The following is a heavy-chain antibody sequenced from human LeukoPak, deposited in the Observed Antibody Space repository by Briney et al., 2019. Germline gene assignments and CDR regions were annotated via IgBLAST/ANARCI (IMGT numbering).Heavy chain of an antibody. CDR1: GFTYRNAW. V-gene: IGHV3-15*01. J-gene: IGHJ4*02. CDR2: IKSKTDGVRT. CDR3: MRACPYDY. Sequence: GGALRLSCAASGFTYRNAWMYRARPAPGKGLEWVGLIKSKTDGVRTDYAAPVKARFRISRDDSKNTLYLKMHSLQTEDTGVYHCMRACPYDYWGQGTLVTVFS.